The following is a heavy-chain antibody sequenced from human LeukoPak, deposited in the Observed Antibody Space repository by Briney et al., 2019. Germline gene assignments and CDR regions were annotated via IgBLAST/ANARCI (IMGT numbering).Heavy chain of an antibody. Sequence: GGSLRLSCAASGFTFSSYAMRWVRQAPGKGLEYVSAISSNGGSTYYANSVKGRFTISRDDSKNTLYLQMGSLRAEDMAVYYCARRLKDYGGNSGSDYWGQGTLVTVSS. V-gene: IGHV3-64*01. J-gene: IGHJ4*02. D-gene: IGHD4-23*01. CDR3: ARRLKDYGGNSGSDY. CDR2: ISSNGGST. CDR1: GFTFSSYA.